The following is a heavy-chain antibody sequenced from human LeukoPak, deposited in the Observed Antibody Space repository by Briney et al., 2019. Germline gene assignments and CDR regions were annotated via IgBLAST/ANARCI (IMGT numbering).Heavy chain of an antibody. D-gene: IGHD3-22*01. CDR3: AREFRAHYYDSSSFDY. Sequence: GASVKVSCKASGYTFTSYGISWVRQAPGQGLEWMGWISAYNGNTNYAQKLQGRVTMTTDTSTSTAYMELRSLRSDDTAVYYCAREFRAHYYDSSSFDYWGQGTLVTVSS. J-gene: IGHJ4*02. CDR2: ISAYNGNT. CDR1: GYTFTSYG. V-gene: IGHV1-18*01.